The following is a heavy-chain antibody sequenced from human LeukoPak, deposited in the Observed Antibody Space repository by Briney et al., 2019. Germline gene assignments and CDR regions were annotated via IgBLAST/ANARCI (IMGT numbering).Heavy chain of an antibody. CDR1: GFTFSSYW. J-gene: IGHJ5*02. V-gene: IGHV3-7*01. CDR2: IKQDGSEK. Sequence: GGSLRLSCAASGFTFSSYWMSWVRQAPGKGLEWVANIKQDGSEKYYVDSVKGRFTISRDNAKNSLYLQMNSLRVEDTAVYYCARTVRGRYCDSSGYPDHWGQGTLVTVSS. CDR3: ARTVRGRYCDSSGYPDH. D-gene: IGHD3-22*01.